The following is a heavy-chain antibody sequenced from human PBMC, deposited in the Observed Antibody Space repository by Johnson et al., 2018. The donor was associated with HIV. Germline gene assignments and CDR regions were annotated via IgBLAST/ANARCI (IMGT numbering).Heavy chain of an antibody. CDR2: IKSKTDGGTT. J-gene: IGHJ3*02. Sequence: VQLVESGGGLVQPGGSLRLSCAASGFTFSSYWMSWVRQAPGKGLEWVGRIKSKTDGGTTDYAAPVKGRFTISRDDSKNTLYLQMNSLRAEDTAVYYCARDLSEGELGHAFDIWGQGTMVTVSS. D-gene: IGHD1-26*01. CDR1: GFTFSSYW. CDR3: ARDLSEGELGHAFDI. V-gene: IGHV3-15*01.